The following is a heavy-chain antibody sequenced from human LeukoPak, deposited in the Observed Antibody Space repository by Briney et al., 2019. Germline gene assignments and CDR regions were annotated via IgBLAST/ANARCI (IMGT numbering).Heavy chain of an antibody. Sequence: GGSLRLSCAASGFTFSNYGMSWVRQAPGKGLEWVSGISGSGGSTYYADSVKGRFTISRDNTKNTLYLQMNSLRAEDTAVYYCAKDGGEYYDILTGYYPRLYYMDVWGKGTTVTISS. CDR3: AKDGGEYYDILTGYYPRLYYMDV. V-gene: IGHV3-23*01. CDR2: ISGSGGST. J-gene: IGHJ6*03. CDR1: GFTFSNYG. D-gene: IGHD3-9*01.